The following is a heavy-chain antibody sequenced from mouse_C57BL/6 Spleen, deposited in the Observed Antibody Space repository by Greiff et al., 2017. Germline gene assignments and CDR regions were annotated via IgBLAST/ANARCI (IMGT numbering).Heavy chain of an antibody. J-gene: IGHJ4*01. CDR2: INPNNGGT. CDR1: GYTFTDYY. CDR3: ARSYDYDGGGYAMDY. Sequence: EVQLQQSGPELVKPGASVKISCKASGYTFTDYYMNWVKQSHGKSLEWIGDINPNNGGTSYNQKFKGKATLTVDKSSSTAYMELRSLTSEDSAVYYCARSYDYDGGGYAMDYWGQGTSVTVSS. V-gene: IGHV1-26*01. D-gene: IGHD2-4*01.